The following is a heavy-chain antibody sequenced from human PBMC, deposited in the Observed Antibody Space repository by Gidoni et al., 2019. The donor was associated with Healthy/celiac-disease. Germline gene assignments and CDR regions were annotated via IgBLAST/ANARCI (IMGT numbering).Heavy chain of an antibody. V-gene: IGHV4-59*08. CDR3: ARGGYFDY. Sequence: QVQLQESGPGLVKPSETLSLTCTVSGGSISSYYWSWIRQPPVKGLEWIGYIYYSGSTNYNPSLKSRVTISVDTSKNQFSLKLSSVTAADTAVYYCARGGYFDYWGQGTLVTVSS. CDR1: GGSISSYY. J-gene: IGHJ4*02. D-gene: IGHD1-26*01. CDR2: IYYSGST.